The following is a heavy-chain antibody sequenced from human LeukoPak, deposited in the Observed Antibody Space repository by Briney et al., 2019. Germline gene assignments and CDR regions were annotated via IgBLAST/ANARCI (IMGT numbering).Heavy chain of an antibody. J-gene: IGHJ5*02. D-gene: IGHD2-2*01. Sequence: PSETLSLTCAVYGWSFYDYYWNWIRQPPGKGLEWIGEINARGDTNYNPSLKSRVTISVDTSKKQFSLRLTSMIAADTALYYCARGQVPAARGYNWFDPWGQGTLVTVSS. CDR1: GWSFYDYY. CDR3: ARGQVPAARGYNWFDP. CDR2: INARGDT. V-gene: IGHV4-34*01.